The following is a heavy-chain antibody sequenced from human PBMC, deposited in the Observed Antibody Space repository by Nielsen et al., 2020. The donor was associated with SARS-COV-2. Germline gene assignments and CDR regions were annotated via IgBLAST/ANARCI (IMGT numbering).Heavy chain of an antibody. D-gene: IGHD3-10*01. CDR2: IYSGGST. V-gene: IGHV3-53*01. Sequence: WIRQPPGKGLEWVSVIYSGGSTYYADSVKGRFTISRDNSKNTLYLQMNSLRAEDTAVYYCARGWGGLYRGSDPYYGMDVWGRGTTVTVSS. CDR3: ARGWGGLYRGSDPYYGMDV. J-gene: IGHJ6*02.